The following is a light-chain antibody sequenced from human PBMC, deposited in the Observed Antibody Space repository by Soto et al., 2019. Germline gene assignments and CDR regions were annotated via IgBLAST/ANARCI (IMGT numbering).Light chain of an antibody. CDR1: QSVSSSF. J-gene: IGKJ4*01. Sequence: EIVLTQSPGTLSLSPGERATLSCRASQSVSSSFLAWYQQKPGQAPRLLIYGASSRATGIPDRFRGSGSGTDFTLTISRLEPEDVAVYYCQQYCSSPLTFGGGTKVEIK. CDR2: GAS. CDR3: QQYCSSPLT. V-gene: IGKV3-20*01.